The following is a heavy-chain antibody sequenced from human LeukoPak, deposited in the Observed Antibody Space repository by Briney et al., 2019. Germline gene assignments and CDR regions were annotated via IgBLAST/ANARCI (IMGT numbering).Heavy chain of an antibody. V-gene: IGHV3-53*01. CDR1: GFTVSSNY. D-gene: IGHD3-10*01. J-gene: IGHJ4*02. Sequence: GGSLRLSCAASGFTVSSNYMSWVRQAPGKGLEWVSVIYSGGSTYYADSVKGRFTISRDNSKNTLYLQMNSLRAEDTAVYYCASLMVRGEVDYWSQGTLVTVSS. CDR3: ASLMVRGEVDY. CDR2: IYSGGST.